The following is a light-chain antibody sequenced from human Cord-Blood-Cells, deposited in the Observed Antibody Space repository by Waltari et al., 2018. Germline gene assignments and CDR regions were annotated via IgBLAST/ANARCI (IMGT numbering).Light chain of an antibody. Sequence: QSALTPPASVSGSPGQSITTSCPGTSRDVGGYSYLHWYQQHPGKAPKLMIYDVSNRPSGVSNRFSGSKAGNTASLTISGLQAEDEADYYCSAYTSSSTVVFGGGTKLTVL. V-gene: IGLV2-14*01. CDR3: SAYTSSSTVV. CDR2: DVS. CDR1: SRDVGGYSY. J-gene: IGLJ2*01.